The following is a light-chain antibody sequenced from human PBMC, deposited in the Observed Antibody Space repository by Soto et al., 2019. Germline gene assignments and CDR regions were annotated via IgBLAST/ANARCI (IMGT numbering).Light chain of an antibody. CDR3: QQRSNWPLT. Sequence: EIVLTQSPATLSLSPGERATLSSRASQSVSSYLAWYQQKPGQAPRLLIYDASNRAPGIPARFSGSGSGTVFTRTISSLAPEDFADYYCQQRSNWPLTFGGGTKVEIK. V-gene: IGKV3-11*01. J-gene: IGKJ4*01. CDR1: QSVSSY. CDR2: DAS.